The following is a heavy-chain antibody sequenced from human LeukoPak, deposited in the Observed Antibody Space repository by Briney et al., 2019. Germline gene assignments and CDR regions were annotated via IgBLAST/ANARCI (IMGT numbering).Heavy chain of an antibody. V-gene: IGHV1-24*01. J-gene: IGHJ6*03. CDR2: FDPEDGET. Sequence: ASVKVSCKVSGYTLTELSMHWVRHAPGKGLEWRGGFDPEDGETLYTQKFQGRITMTEDTSTDTAYMELSSLRSEDTAVYYCATDSRHCSSTSCLNHYYYYYMDVWGKGTTVTVSS. CDR3: ATDSRHCSSTSCLNHYYYYYMDV. D-gene: IGHD2-2*01. CDR1: GYTLTELS.